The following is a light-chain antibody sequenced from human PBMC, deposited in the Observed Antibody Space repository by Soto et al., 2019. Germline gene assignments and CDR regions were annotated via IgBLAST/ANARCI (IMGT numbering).Light chain of an antibody. CDR2: EVS. CDR1: SSDVGNYKY. V-gene: IGLV2-14*01. CDR3: FSYTSSGTYV. J-gene: IGLJ1*01. Sequence: QSVLTQPASVSGTPGQSITISCTGTSSDVGNYKYVSWYQQHPGKAPKLMIYEVSNRPSGVSNRFSGSKSGNTASLTISGLQAEDETDYYCFSYTSSGTYVFGTGTKV.